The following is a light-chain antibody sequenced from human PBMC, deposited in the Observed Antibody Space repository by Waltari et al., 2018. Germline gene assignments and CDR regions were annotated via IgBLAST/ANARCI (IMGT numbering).Light chain of an antibody. CDR2: CAS. Sequence: EIVMTQSQATLSVSSGERATLTSRASQGVSSNLACYQQKPGQAPRLLLYCASSSATGIPGRFSGSGSATAFTLTISSLQYEDFAVYYCQQYNSWPPYTFGQGTKLQIK. V-gene: IGKV3-15*01. CDR1: QGVSSN. J-gene: IGKJ2*01. CDR3: QQYNSWPPYT.